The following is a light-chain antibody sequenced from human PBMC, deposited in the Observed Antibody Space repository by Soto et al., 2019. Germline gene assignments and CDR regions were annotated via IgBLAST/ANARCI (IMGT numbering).Light chain of an antibody. J-gene: IGKJ4*01. V-gene: IGKV3-20*01. CDR2: DVS. CDR1: QSVSSGY. Sequence: EIVLTQSPGTLSLSPGERATLSCRASQSVSSGYLAWYQHKPGQAPRLLIYDVSSRATGIPDRFSGSGSGTDFTLTISRLEPEDFAVYYCQQYGSSPAFGGGTKVEIK. CDR3: QQYGSSPA.